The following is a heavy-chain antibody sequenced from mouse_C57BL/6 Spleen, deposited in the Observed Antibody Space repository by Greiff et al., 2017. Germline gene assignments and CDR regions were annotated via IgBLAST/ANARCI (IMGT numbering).Heavy chain of an antibody. CDR2: ISPGSGST. V-gene: IGHV1-55*01. CDR3: ARGEFWFAY. Sequence: QVQLQQPGAELVKPGASVQMSCKASGYTFTSYWLTWVKPRPGQGLEWIGDISPGSGSTNYNEKFKSKATLTVDTSSSTAYMQLSSLTSEDSAVYYCARGEFWFAYWGQGTLVTVSA. J-gene: IGHJ3*01. CDR1: GYTFTSYW.